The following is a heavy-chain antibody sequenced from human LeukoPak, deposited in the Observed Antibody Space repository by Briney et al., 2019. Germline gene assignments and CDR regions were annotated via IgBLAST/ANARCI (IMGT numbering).Heavy chain of an antibody. Sequence: GGSLRLSCAASGFISRDYPMSWVRQTPGKGLEWVSSISAGGGGIYYADSVKGRFTVSRDDSKNTLYLQMDSLRVEDTALYYCAKESNGRRFDFDYWGQGTLATVSS. CDR1: GFISRDYP. J-gene: IGHJ4*02. CDR2: ISAGGGGI. CDR3: AKESNGRRFDFDY. V-gene: IGHV3-23*01. D-gene: IGHD1-26*01.